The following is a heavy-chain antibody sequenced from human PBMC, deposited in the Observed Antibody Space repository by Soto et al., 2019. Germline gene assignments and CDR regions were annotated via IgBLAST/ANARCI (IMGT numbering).Heavy chain of an antibody. CDR3: ASDNWGLDWFDP. D-gene: IGHD7-27*01. CDR2: IYHSGST. J-gene: IGHJ5*02. V-gene: IGHV4-38-2*01. Sequence: PSETLSLTCAVSGYSISSGYYWGWIRQPPGKGLEWIGSIYHSGSTYYNPSLKSRVTISVDTSKNQFSLKLSSVTAADTAVYYCASDNWGLDWFDPWGQGTLVTVSS. CDR1: GYSISSGYY.